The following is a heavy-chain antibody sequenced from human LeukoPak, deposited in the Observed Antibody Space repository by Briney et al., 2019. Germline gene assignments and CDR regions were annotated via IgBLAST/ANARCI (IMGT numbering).Heavy chain of an antibody. V-gene: IGHV4-34*01. D-gene: IGHD6-13*01. CDR3: ARGAAGPGGVDY. J-gene: IGHJ4*02. Sequence: SETLSLTGAVYGVSFSGYYWSWIRQPPGKGLEWIGEINHSGSTNYNPSLKSRVTISVDTSKNQFSLKLSSVTAADTAVYYCARGAAGPGGVDYWGQGTLVTVSS. CDR1: GVSFSGYY. CDR2: INHSGST.